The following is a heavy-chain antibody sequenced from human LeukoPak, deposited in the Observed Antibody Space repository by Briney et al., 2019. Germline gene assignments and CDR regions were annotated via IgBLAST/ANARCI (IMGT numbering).Heavy chain of an antibody. CDR2: IYYSGST. J-gene: IGHJ4*02. V-gene: IGHV4-59*01. CDR3: ARVSSSSWFAPFDY. CDR1: GGSINRYY. Sequence: SETLSLTCTASGGSINRYYWTWIRQPPGKGLEWIGYIYYSGSTNYNPSLKNRVTISVDTSKNQFSLKLSSVTAADTASYYCARVSSSSWFAPFDYWGQGTLVTVSS. D-gene: IGHD6-13*01.